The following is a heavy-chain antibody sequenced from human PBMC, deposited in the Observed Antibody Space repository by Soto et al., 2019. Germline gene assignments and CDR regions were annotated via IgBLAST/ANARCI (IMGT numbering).Heavy chain of an antibody. V-gene: IGHV1-8*01. CDR1: GYTFTSYD. Sequence: ASVKVSCKASGYTFTSYDINWERQATGQGLEWMGWMNPNSGNTGYAQKFQGRVTMTRNTSISTAYMELSSLRSEDTAVYYCARGGYDILTGYYNRYYYYGMDVWGQGTTVTVSS. D-gene: IGHD3-9*01. J-gene: IGHJ6*02. CDR2: MNPNSGNT. CDR3: ARGGYDILTGYYNRYYYYGMDV.